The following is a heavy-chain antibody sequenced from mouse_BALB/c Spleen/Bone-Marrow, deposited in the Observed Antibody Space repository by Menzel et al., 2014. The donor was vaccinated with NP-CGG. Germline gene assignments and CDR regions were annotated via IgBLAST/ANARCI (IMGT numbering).Heavy chain of an antibody. V-gene: IGHV14-3*02. CDR2: IDPANGNT. CDR1: GFNIKDTY. CDR3: ARGYYDYVYAMDY. D-gene: IGHD2-4*01. Sequence: VHVKQSGAELVKPGASVKLSCTASGFNIKDTYMHRVKQRPEQGLEWIGRIDPANGNTKYDPKFQGKATITADTSSNTAYLQLSSLTSEDTAVYYCARGYYDYVYAMDYWGQGTSVTVSS. J-gene: IGHJ4*01.